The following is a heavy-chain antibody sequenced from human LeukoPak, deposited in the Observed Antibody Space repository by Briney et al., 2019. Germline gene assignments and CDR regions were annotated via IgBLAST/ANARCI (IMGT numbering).Heavy chain of an antibody. CDR2: ISGSGGTT. D-gene: IGHD6-13*01. CDR1: GFTFSTYA. CDR3: AKEPRIAGSTQFDY. Sequence: GGSLRLSCTASGFTFSTYAMSWVRQAPGKGLEWVSGISGSGGTTYYADSVKGRFTISRDNSKNTLYLQMNSLRAEDTAVYYCAKEPRIAGSTQFDYWGQGTLVTVSS. V-gene: IGHV3-23*01. J-gene: IGHJ4*02.